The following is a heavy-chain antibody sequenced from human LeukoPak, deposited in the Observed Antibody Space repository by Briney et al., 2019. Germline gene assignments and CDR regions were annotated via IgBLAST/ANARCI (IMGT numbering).Heavy chain of an antibody. J-gene: IGHJ4*02. CDR2: IYSGGST. Sequence: GGSLRLSCAASGFTVSSNYMSWVRQAPGKGLEWVSVIYSGGSTYYADSVKGRFTISRDNSKNTLYLQMNSLRAEDTAVYYCARGPTYYDILTGYSSPFYFDYWGQGTLVTVSS. D-gene: IGHD3-9*01. CDR1: GFTVSSNY. V-gene: IGHV3-66*01. CDR3: ARGPTYYDILTGYSSPFYFDY.